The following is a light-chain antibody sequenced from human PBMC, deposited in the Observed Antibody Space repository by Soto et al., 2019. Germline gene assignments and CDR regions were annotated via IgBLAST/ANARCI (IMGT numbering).Light chain of an antibody. CDR2: AAS. CDR3: QQANSFPWT. V-gene: IGKV1-12*02. CDR1: QGISNW. J-gene: IGKJ1*01. Sequence: DIQLTQSPSSVSASVGDRVTVTCRASQGISNWLAWYQQKPGKAPKLLISAASSLQSGVPSRFSGSGSGTEFTLIISSLQPEDFANYYCQQANSFPWTFGQGTKVEIK.